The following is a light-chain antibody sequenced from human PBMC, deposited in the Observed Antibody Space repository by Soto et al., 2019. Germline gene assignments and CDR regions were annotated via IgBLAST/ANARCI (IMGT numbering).Light chain of an antibody. Sequence: QSVLTQPPSVSGAPGQRVTISCTGSSANLGAAYNVDWYQQLPGTAPKLLIYGNNNRPSGVPARFSCSKSVTSASLAIAGLQAEDEGDYYCQSYDSSLSGYVFGTGTKLTVL. V-gene: IGLV1-40*01. J-gene: IGLJ1*01. CDR1: SANLGAAYN. CDR2: GNN. CDR3: QSYDSSLSGYV.